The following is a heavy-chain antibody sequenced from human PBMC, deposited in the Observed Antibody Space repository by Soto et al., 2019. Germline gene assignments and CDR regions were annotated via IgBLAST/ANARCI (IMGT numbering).Heavy chain of an antibody. V-gene: IGHV3-15*01. CDR1: GFTFSNAW. CDR3: TTEWAGYCSGGSCYSRFDY. CDR2: IKSKTDGGTT. D-gene: IGHD2-15*01. J-gene: IGHJ4*02. Sequence: GGSLRLSCAASGFTFSNAWMSWVRQAPGKGLEWVGRIKSKTDGGTTDYAAPVKGRFTISRDDSKNTLYLQMNSLKTEDTAVYYCTTEWAGYCSGGSCYSRFDYWGQGTLVTVSS.